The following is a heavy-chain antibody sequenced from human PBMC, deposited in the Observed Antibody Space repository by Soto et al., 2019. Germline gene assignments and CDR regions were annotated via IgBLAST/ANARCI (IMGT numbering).Heavy chain of an antibody. J-gene: IGHJ4*02. CDR2: IRSKANSYAT. D-gene: IGHD6-13*01. V-gene: IGHV3-73*02. CDR3: HGSSSGYGY. CDR1: GFTFSGSA. Sequence: EVQLVESGGGLVQPGGSLKLSCAASGFTFSGSAMHWVRQASGKGLEWVGRIRSKANSYATAYAASVKGRFTISRDDSKNTAYLQMNSLKTEDTAVYYCHGSSSGYGYWGQGTLVTVSS.